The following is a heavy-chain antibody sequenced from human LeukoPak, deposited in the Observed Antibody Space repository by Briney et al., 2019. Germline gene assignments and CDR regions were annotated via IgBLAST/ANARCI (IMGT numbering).Heavy chain of an antibody. Sequence: PGGSLRLSCAASGFTVCSNHMSWVRQAPGKGLEWVSEIYSGGSTYYSASVKGRFSISRDNSKNTVYLQMNSLRVEDTAVYYCARELREHGVFDIWGQGIMVTVSS. CDR2: IYSGGST. CDR3: ARELREHGVFDI. V-gene: IGHV3-53*01. D-gene: IGHD1-26*01. J-gene: IGHJ3*02. CDR1: GFTVCSNH.